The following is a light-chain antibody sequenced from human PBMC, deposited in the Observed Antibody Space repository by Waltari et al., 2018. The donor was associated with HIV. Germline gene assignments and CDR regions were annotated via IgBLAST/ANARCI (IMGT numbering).Light chain of an antibody. Sequence: QSVLTQPPSVSGAPGQRVTISCTGSNSNIGSVHDVHWYQQVPGSVPKLLILGNSSRPAGVPDRISGAKSGSSASLAISGLQADDEADYYCQSYDSSLSGFIFGTGTRVTVL. CDR1: NSNIGSVHD. CDR2: GNS. J-gene: IGLJ1*01. V-gene: IGLV1-40*01. CDR3: QSYDSSLSGFI.